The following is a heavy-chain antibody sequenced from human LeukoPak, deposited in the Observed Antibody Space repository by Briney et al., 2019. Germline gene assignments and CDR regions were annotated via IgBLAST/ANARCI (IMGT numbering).Heavy chain of an antibody. J-gene: IGHJ4*02. CDR3: AKDRLGAFDY. Sequence: GGTLRLSCAASGFTFSSYAMSWVRQAPGKGREGGSAISGSGGSTYYADSVKGRLTISRDNSKNTLHRQMNSTRAADTAVYYCAKDRLGAFDYWGQGTLVTVSS. CDR2: ISGSGGST. D-gene: IGHD3-16*01. CDR1: GFTFSSYA. V-gene: IGHV3-23*01.